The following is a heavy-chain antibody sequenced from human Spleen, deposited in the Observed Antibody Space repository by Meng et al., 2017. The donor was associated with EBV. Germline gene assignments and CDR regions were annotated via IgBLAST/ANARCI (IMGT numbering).Heavy chain of an antibody. D-gene: IGHD5-12*01. CDR2: ITAYNGNT. CDR1: GSICSVHS. V-gene: IGHV1-18*01. J-gene: IGHJ4*02. CDR3: ARRGEWLRYAFDY. Sequence: VEAGGEVKHPGSLVKIFCVVYGSICSVHSSSWVRQAPGQELEWMGEITAYNGNTNYAQELQGRVTMTTDTTTNTAYMELRSLRSDDTAVYYGARRGEWLRYAFDYWGQGTLVTVSS.